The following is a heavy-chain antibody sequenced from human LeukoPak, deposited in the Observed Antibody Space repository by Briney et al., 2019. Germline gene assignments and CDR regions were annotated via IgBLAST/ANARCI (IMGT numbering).Heavy chain of an antibody. Sequence: GSLRLSCAASGFTFSNYAMNWVRQAPGKGLEWIGYIYNSGSTNYNPSLKSRVTISVDASKNQFSLKLSSVTAADTAVYYCARRWSGGDYHFDYWGQGTLVTVSS. CDR3: ARRWSGGDYHFDY. V-gene: IGHV4-59*01. CDR2: IYNSGST. CDR1: GFTFSNYA. J-gene: IGHJ4*02. D-gene: IGHD2-21*02.